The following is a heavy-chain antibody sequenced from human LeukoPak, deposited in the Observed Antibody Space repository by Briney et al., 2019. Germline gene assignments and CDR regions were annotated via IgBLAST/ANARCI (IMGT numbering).Heavy chain of an antibody. CDR2: MNPNSGNT. CDR3: ARDPTVWSQTHWFDP. Sequence: GASVKVSCKASGYTFTSYDINWVRQATGQGLEWMGWMNPNSGNTGYAQKFQGRVTMTRSTSISTAYMELSSLRSEDTAIYYCARDPTVWSQTHWFDPWGQGTLVTVSS. J-gene: IGHJ5*02. V-gene: IGHV1-8*01. CDR1: GYTFTSYD. D-gene: IGHD3-10*01.